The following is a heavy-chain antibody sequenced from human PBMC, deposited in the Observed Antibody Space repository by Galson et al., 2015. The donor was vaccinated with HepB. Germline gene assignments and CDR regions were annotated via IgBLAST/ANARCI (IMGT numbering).Heavy chain of an antibody. J-gene: IGHJ4*02. V-gene: IGHV3-30-3*01. CDR1: GFTFSSYA. CDR2: ISYDGSNK. D-gene: IGHD3/OR15-3a*01. Sequence: SLRLSCAASGFTFSSYAMHWVRQAPGKGLEWVAVISYDGSNKYYADSVKGRFTISRDNSKNTLYLQMNSLRAEDTALYYCAKDIVSTLIVTPGDFWTPGYWGQGTLVTVSS. CDR3: AKDIVSTLIVTPGDFWTPGY.